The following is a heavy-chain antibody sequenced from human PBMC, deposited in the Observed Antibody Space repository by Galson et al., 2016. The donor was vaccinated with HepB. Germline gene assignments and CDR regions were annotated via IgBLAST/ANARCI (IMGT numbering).Heavy chain of an antibody. J-gene: IGHJ5*02. CDR2: IVPGFGAT. CDR1: GGSFSNSV. D-gene: IGHD3-10*01. CDR3: ARGRDSEFSSALIDP. Sequence: SVKVSCKASGGSFSNSVFSWVRQAPGQGLEWMGGIVPGFGATNYAQKFLSRVTITADESTTTVFMELSNLRSDDTAIYYCARGRDSEFSSALIDPWGQGTLVTVSS. V-gene: IGHV1-69*13.